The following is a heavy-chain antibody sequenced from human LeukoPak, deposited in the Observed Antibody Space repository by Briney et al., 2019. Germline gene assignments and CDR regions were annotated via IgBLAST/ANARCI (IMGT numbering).Heavy chain of an antibody. Sequence: GGSLRLSCAPSGFTFSDYYMSWIRQAPGKGLEWVSYISSSGSNIYYADSVKGRFTISRDNAKNSLYLQMNSLRAEDTAVYYCARDLFPSLAAAGTGLEYWGQGTLVTVSS. CDR3: ARDLFPSLAAAGTGLEY. CDR1: GFTFSDYY. V-gene: IGHV3-11*04. J-gene: IGHJ4*02. D-gene: IGHD6-13*01. CDR2: ISSSGSNI.